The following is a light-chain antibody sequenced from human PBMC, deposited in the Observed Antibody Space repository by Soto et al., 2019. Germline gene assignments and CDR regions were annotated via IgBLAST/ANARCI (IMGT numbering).Light chain of an antibody. Sequence: DIQMTQSPSSLSASVGDRVTITCRASQGISNYLAWYQQKPGKVPQLLIYAASNLHSGVPSRFRCIGSGTDFTLTSSGLQPGDVATYYCQKYNSAAFTFAHGTKVYIK. CDR3: QKYNSAAFT. CDR2: AAS. J-gene: IGKJ3*01. V-gene: IGKV1-27*01. CDR1: QGISNY.